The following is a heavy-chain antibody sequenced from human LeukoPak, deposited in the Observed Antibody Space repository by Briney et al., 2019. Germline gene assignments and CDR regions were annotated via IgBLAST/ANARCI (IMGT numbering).Heavy chain of an antibody. Sequence: PGGSLRLSCAASGVTFSSFWMSWVRQAPGKGLEWVANIKEDGSEKHYVDSVKGRFTISRDNAKNSLYLQMNSLRAEDTAVYYCARGRFKSESIGYSSFYHWGQGTLVTVSS. J-gene: IGHJ4*02. CDR1: GVTFSSFW. CDR2: IKEDGSEK. V-gene: IGHV3-7*04. D-gene: IGHD3-22*01. CDR3: ARGRFKSESIGYSSFYH.